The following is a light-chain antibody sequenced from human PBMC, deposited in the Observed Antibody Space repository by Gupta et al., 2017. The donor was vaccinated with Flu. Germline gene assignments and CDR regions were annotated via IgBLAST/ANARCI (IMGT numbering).Light chain of an antibody. CDR1: SSAVGGYNY. J-gene: IGLJ2*01. CDR3: SSETTTTNMLV. V-gene: IGLV2-14*01. Sequence: QPPLPQPAPVSGPPGQPLTISSPGTSSAVGGYNYISWYQHPPAKTPNLMIFEVSIRPSGVPARFSASKSANTASLTTSGLQAEDEADYYCSSETTTTNMLVFGGGTKLTVL. CDR2: EVS.